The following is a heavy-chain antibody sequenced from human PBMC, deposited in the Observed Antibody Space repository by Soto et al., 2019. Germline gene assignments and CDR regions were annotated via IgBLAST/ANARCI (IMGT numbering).Heavy chain of an antibody. J-gene: IGHJ5*02. V-gene: IGHV1-69*01. Sequence: AGKVSCKACGGTFSSYAISWVRQAPGQGLEWMGGIIPIFGTANYAQKFQGRVTITADESTSTAYMELSSLRSEDTAVYYCARTVGATRGRNWFDPWGQGTLVTVSS. CDR3: ARTVGATRGRNWFDP. CDR2: IIPIFGTA. CDR1: GGTFSSYA. D-gene: IGHD1-26*01.